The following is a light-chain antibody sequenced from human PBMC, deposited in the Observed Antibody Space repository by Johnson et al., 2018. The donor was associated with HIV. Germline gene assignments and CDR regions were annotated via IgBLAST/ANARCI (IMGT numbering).Light chain of an antibody. CDR1: SSNIGNNY. CDR2: DNN. J-gene: IGLJ1*01. Sequence: QSVLTQPPSVSAAPGQKVTISCSGSSSNIGNNYVSWYQQLPGTAPKLIIYDNNKQPSRIPARFSGSKSGTSATLGITGLQTGDAADYYCATWDTGLSAGVLGTGTKVTVL. V-gene: IGLV1-51*01. CDR3: ATWDTGLSAGV.